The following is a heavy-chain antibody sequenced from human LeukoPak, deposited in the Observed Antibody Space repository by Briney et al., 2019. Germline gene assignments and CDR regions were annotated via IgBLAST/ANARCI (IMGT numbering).Heavy chain of an antibody. CDR2: INTSGNI. CDR1: GGSISSYY. J-gene: IGHJ5*02. Sequence: SETLSLTCTVSGGSISSYYWSWIRQPAGKGLEWIGRINTSGNINYNPSLKSRVTLSVDTSNNQFSLKLSSLTAADTAVYYCARGLSSSWYWFDTWGQGTLVTVSS. CDR3: ARGLSSSWYWFDT. V-gene: IGHV4-4*07. D-gene: IGHD2-2*01.